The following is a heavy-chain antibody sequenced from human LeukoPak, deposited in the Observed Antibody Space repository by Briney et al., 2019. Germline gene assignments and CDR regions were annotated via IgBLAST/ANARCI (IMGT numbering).Heavy chain of an antibody. J-gene: IGHJ6*04. CDR3: ARAVGYCSSTSCYVADYYYGMDV. CDR2: IYYSGST. D-gene: IGHD2-2*01. Sequence: SETLSLTCTVSGGSVSSGSYYWSWIRQPPGKGLEWIGYIYYSGSTNYNPSLKSRVTISVDTSKNQFSLKLSSGTAADTAVYYCARAVGYCSSTSCYVADYYYGMDVWGKGTTVTVSS. V-gene: IGHV4-61*01. CDR1: GGSVSSGSYY.